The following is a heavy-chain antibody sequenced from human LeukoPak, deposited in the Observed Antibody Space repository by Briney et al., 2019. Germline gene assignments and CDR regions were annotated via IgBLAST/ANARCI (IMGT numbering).Heavy chain of an antibody. Sequence: GGSLRLSCAASGFTFSSYSMNWVRQAPGKGLEWVSYISSSSSTIYYADSVKGRFTISRDNAKNSLYLQMNSLRAEDMAVYYCARDYYDSSGYYTHYYYYYMDVWGKGTTVTVSS. CDR2: ISSSSSTI. J-gene: IGHJ6*03. D-gene: IGHD3-22*01. V-gene: IGHV3-48*04. CDR1: GFTFSSYS. CDR3: ARDYYDSSGYYTHYYYYYMDV.